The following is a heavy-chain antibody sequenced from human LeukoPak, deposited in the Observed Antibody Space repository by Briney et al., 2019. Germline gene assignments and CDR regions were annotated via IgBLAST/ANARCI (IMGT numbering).Heavy chain of an antibody. D-gene: IGHD3-9*01. Sequence: SETLSLTCTVSGGSVSSGDYYWSWIRQPPGKGLEWIGYIYYSGSTNYNPSLKSRVTISVDTSKNQFSLKLSSVTAADTAVYYCARSPTGTWYFDYWGQGTLVTVSS. CDR2: IYYSGST. CDR1: GGSVSSGDYY. V-gene: IGHV4-61*08. J-gene: IGHJ4*02. CDR3: ARSPTGTWYFDY.